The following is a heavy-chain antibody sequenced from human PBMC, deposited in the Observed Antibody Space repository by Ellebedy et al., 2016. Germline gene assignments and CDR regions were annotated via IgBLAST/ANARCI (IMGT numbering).Heavy chain of an antibody. Sequence: SVKVSXKASRGTFSSYAISRVRQAPGQGLEWMGGIIPIFGTANYAQKFQGRVTITADKSTSTAYMELSSLRSEDTAVYYCARLTESDYYYYGMDVWGQGTTVTVSS. D-gene: IGHD4/OR15-4a*01. V-gene: IGHV1-69*06. J-gene: IGHJ6*02. CDR3: ARLTESDYYYYGMDV. CDR2: IIPIFGTA. CDR1: RGTFSSYA.